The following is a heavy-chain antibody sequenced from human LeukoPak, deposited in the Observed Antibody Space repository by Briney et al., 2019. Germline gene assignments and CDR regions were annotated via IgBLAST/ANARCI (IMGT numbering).Heavy chain of an antibody. V-gene: IGHV4-59*01. D-gene: IGHD2-21*02. CDR1: GGSITSYY. CDR3: ARVAYCGGDCYSRFDP. CDR2: IYYSGST. Sequence: SETLSLTCTVSGGSITSYYWNWIRQPPGKGLEWIGYIYYSGSTNYNPSLKSRVTISVDTSKNQFSLKLSSVTAADTAVYYCARVAYCGGDCYSRFDPWGQGTLVTVPS. J-gene: IGHJ5*02.